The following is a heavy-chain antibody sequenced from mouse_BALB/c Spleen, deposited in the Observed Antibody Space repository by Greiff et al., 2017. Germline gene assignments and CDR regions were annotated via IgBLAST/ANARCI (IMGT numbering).Heavy chain of an antibody. CDR1: GFTFSSYT. Sequence: EVKLMESGGGLVKPGGSLKLSCAASGFTFSSYTMSWVRQTPEKRLEWVATISSGGSYTYYPDSVKGRFTISRDNAKNTLYLQMSSLKSEDTAMYYCTRDGSSERPWFAYWGQGTLVTVSA. J-gene: IGHJ3*01. V-gene: IGHV5-6-4*01. CDR2: ISSGGSYT. D-gene: IGHD1-1*01. CDR3: TRDGSSERPWFAY.